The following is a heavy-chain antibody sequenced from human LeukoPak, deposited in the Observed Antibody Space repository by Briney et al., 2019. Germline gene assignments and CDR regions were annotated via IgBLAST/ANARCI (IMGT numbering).Heavy chain of an antibody. CDR1: GYTVTGYQ. CDR3: ARSPDSSSWNYFYP. CDR2: INPNSGGT. J-gene: IGHJ5*02. V-gene: IGHV1-2*02. Sequence: ASVKVSCKASGYTVTGYQIHWVRQAPGQGPEWMGWINPNSGGTNYAQKFQGRVTMTRDTSISTAYMELSRLRSDDTAVYYCARSPDSSSWNYFYPWGQGTLVTVSS. D-gene: IGHD6-13*01.